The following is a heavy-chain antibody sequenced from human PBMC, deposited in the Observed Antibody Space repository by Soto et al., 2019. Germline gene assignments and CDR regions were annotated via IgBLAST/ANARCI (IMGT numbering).Heavy chain of an antibody. V-gene: IGHV1-69*13. Sequence: GASVKVSCKASGGTFRSYAISWVRQAPGQGLEWMGGIIPIFGTANYAQKFQGRVTITADESTSTAYMELSSLRSEDTAVYYFASNGGTYYYDSSGYPDMDVWGQGTTVTVSS. D-gene: IGHD3-22*01. CDR3: ASNGGTYYYDSSGYPDMDV. J-gene: IGHJ6*02. CDR2: IIPIFGTA. CDR1: GGTFRSYA.